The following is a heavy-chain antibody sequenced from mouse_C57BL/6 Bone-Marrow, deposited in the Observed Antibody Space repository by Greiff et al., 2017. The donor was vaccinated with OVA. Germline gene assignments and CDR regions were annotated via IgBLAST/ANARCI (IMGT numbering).Heavy chain of an antibody. J-gene: IGHJ3*01. CDR2: IWRGGST. V-gene: IGHV2-5*01. CDR1: GFSLTSYG. Sequence: QVQLKESGPGLVQPSQSLSITCTVSGFSLTSYGVHWVRQSPGKGLEWMGVIWRGGSTDNNEAFMYRLSITNDNSKSQVFFKMNSLQADDTAIYFCATYDGYSAWFAYWGQGTLVTVSA. D-gene: IGHD2-3*01. CDR3: ATYDGYSAWFAY.